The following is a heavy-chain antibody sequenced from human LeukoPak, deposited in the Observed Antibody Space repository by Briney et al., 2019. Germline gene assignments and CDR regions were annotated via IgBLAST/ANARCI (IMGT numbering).Heavy chain of an antibody. V-gene: IGHV3-7*02. CDR2: IKQDGSEK. CDR3: ARGFGCFFY. J-gene: IGHJ4*02. D-gene: IGHD2-15*01. CDR1: GFTFSSYW. Sequence: TGGSLRLSCAASGFTFSSYWMSWVRQAPGKGLEWVANIKQDGSEKYYVDSVRGRFSISRDNAENSLYLQMNSLRAEDTAVYYCARGFGCFFYWGQGTLVTVSS.